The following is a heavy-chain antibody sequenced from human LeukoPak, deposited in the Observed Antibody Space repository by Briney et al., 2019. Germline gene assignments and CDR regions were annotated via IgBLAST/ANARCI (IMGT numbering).Heavy chain of an antibody. CDR2: IRSKANSYAT. CDR3: TRRNRDSSGYGVYYYGMDV. V-gene: IGHV3-73*01. CDR1: GFTFSGSA. Sequence: GGSLKLSCAASGFTFSGSAMHWVRQASGKGLEWVGRIRSKANSYATAYAASVKGRFTISRDDSKNTAYLQMNSLKTEDTAVYYCTRRNRDSSGYGVYYYGMDVGAKGPRSPSP. D-gene: IGHD3-22*01. J-gene: IGHJ6*02.